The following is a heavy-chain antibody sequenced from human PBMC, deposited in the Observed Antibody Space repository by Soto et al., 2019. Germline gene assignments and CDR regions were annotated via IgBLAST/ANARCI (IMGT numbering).Heavy chain of an antibody. J-gene: IGHJ4*02. CDR2: ISWNSGSI. V-gene: IGHV3-9*01. D-gene: IGHD4-4*01. CDR1: GFTFDDYA. Sequence: GGSLRLSCAASGFTFDDYAMHWVRQAPGKGLEWVSGISWNSGSIGYADSVKGRFTISRDNAKNSLYLQMNSLGAEATALYYCATEKHDYRSKGNFDYWGQGTLVTVSS. CDR3: ATEKHDYRSKGNFDY.